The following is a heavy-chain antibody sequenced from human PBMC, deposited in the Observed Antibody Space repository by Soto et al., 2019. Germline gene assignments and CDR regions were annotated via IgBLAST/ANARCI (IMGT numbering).Heavy chain of an antibody. D-gene: IGHD4-17*01. CDR2: IYYSGST. J-gene: IGHJ6*03. V-gene: IGHV4-59*01. Sequence: SETLSLTCTVSGGSISSYYWSWIRQPPGKGLEWIGYIYYSGSTNYNPSLKSRVTISVDTSKNQFSLKLSSVTAADTAVYYCARDGNDYGDYGGYYYYMDVWGKGTTVTVSS. CDR3: ARDGNDYGDYGGYYYYMDV. CDR1: GGSISSYY.